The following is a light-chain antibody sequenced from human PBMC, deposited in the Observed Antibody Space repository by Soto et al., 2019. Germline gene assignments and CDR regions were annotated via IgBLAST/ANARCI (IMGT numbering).Light chain of an antibody. V-gene: IGLV2-8*01. CDR3: LSYGGSHNYV. Sequence: QSALTQPPSASESPEQSVTISCTGTSSDAGGYHYVSWYQHHPGRAPKLLIYEVEKRPPGVPGRFSGSKSGNTASLTVSGLQADDEAVYYCLSYGGSHNYVLGTGTKVTVL. J-gene: IGLJ1*01. CDR1: SSDAGGYHY. CDR2: EVE.